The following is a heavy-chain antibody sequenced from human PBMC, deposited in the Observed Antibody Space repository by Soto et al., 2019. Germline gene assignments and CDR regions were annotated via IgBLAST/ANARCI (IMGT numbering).Heavy chain of an antibody. V-gene: IGHV1-69*13. CDR2: IIPIFGTA. J-gene: IGHJ5*02. D-gene: IGHD3-3*01. CDR3: ARDTIFGVVIIGWFDP. CDR1: GDTFNNYA. Sequence: SVKVSCKASGDTFNNYAISWVRQAPGQGLEWMGGIIPIFGTANYAQKFQGRVALTADESTNTAYMELSSLRSEDTAIYYCARDTIFGVVIIGWFDPWGQGTLVTVSS.